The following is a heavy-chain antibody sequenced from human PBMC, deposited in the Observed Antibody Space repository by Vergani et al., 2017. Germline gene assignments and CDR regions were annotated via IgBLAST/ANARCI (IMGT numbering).Heavy chain of an antibody. J-gene: IGHJ4*02. V-gene: IGHV3-21*01. CDR2: ISSSSSYI. CDR1: GFTFSSYS. Sequence: EVQLVESGGGLVKPGGSLRLSCAASGFTFSSYSMNWVRQAPGKGLEWVSSISSSSSYIYYADSVKGRFTISRDNAKNSLYLQMNSLRAEDTAVDYCARDKTEGLDYWGQGTLVTVSS. CDR3: ARDKTEGLDY.